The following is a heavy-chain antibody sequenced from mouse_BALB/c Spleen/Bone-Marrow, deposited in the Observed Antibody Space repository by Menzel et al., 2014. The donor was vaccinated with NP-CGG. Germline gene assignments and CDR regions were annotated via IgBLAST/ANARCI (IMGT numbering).Heavy chain of an antibody. J-gene: IGHJ1*01. D-gene: IGHD4-1*01. CDR2: ISSGSTAI. CDR3: TRGGNWDDFDV. V-gene: IGHV5-17*02. Sequence: EVQVVESGGGLVQPGGSRKLSCAASGFTFSSFGMHWVRQAPEKGLEWVAYISSGSTAIFYADTVKGRFTISRDNPKNTLCLQMTSLRAEDTAMYYCTRGGNWDDFDVWGAGTPVSISS. CDR1: GFTFSSFG.